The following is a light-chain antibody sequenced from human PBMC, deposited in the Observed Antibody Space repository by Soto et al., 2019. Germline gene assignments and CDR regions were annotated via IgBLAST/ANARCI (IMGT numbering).Light chain of an antibody. CDR1: QSVSSY. J-gene: IGKJ4*01. CDR3: QQRSNWPPT. CDR2: DAS. Sequence: ESVLTQSPATLSLSPGEIATLSCRASQSVSSYLAWYQQKPGQAPMLLIYDASNKSTGIPARFSGSGSGTDFPLTISSQEPEDFAVYYCQQRSNWPPTFGGGTKVEIK. V-gene: IGKV3-11*01.